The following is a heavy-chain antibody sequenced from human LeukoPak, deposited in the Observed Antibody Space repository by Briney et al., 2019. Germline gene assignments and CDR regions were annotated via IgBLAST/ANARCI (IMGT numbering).Heavy chain of an antibody. CDR3: ARDSYYYGSGIDY. CDR1: GFTFSSYA. J-gene: IGHJ4*02. V-gene: IGHV3-30-3*01. CDR2: ISYDGSNK. D-gene: IGHD3-10*01. Sequence: GGSLRLSCAASGFTFSSYAMHWVRQASGKGLEWVAVISYDGSNKYYADSVKGRFTISRDNSKNTLYLQMNSLRAEDTAVYYCARDSYYYGSGIDYWGQGTLVTVSS.